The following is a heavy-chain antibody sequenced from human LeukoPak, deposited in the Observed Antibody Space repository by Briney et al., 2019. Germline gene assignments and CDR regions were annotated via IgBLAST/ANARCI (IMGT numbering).Heavy chain of an antibody. D-gene: IGHD6-13*01. J-gene: IGHJ4*02. CDR3: ATRSGSWYYVY. CDR2: IIPIFGTA. V-gene: IGHV1-69*05. Sequence: SVKVSCKASEGIFSTYTVNWVRQAPGQGLEWMGGIIPIFGTANYAQKFQGRVTITTDDSTSTSYMELSSLRSEDTAVYYCATRSGSWYYVYWGQGTLVTVST. CDR1: EGIFSTYT.